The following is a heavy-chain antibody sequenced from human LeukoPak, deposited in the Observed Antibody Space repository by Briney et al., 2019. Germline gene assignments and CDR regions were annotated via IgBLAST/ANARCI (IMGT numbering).Heavy chain of an antibody. D-gene: IGHD4/OR15-4a*01. J-gene: IGHJ5*02. CDR3: ARLQGATIGAKWFDP. CDR1: GFSLTTTGMR. CDR2: LDWDDDK. Sequence: SGPALVKPTQTLTLTCTFSGFSLTTTGMRVSWIRQPPGKALEWLARLDWDDDKFYSTSLKTRLTISKDTSKNQVVLTMTNMDPVDTATYYCARLQGATIGAKWFDPWGQGTLVTVSP. V-gene: IGHV2-70*04.